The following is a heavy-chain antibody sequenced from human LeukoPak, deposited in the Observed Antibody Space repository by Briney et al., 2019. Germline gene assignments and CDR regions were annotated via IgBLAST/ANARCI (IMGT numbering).Heavy chain of an antibody. CDR1: GFTFSSYA. CDR3: ARELLWFGELFYYGMDV. CDR2: ISSSSSYI. V-gene: IGHV3-21*01. Sequence: GGSLRLSCAGSGFTFSSYAMSWVRQAPGKGLEWVSSISSSSSYIYYADSVKGRFTISRDNAKNSLYLQMNSLRAEDTAVYYCARELLWFGELFYYGMDVWGQGTTVTVSS. J-gene: IGHJ6*02. D-gene: IGHD3-10*01.